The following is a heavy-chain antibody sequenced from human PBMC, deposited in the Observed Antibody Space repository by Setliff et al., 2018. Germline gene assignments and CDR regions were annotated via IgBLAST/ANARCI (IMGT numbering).Heavy chain of an antibody. Sequence: TSETLSLTCTVSGGSISTYYWSWIRQHPGKGLEWIGYIYYSGSTYYNPSLKSRVTISVDTSKNQFSLKLSSVTAADTAVYYCARVYADTVDAFAIWGQGTMVTVSS. CDR1: GGSISTYY. V-gene: IGHV4-59*06. CDR3: ARVYADTVDAFAI. J-gene: IGHJ3*02. D-gene: IGHD5-18*01. CDR2: IYYSGST.